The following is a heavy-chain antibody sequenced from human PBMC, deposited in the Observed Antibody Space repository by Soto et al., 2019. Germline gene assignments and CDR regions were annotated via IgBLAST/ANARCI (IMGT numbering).Heavy chain of an antibody. CDR3: ARTRRGETAIITDGLDP. J-gene: IGHJ5*02. V-gene: IGHV3-33*01. CDR1: GFSFNTYG. D-gene: IGHD5-18*01. CDR2: IWYHGAYE. Sequence: QEQLVESGGGVVQPGRSLRLSCAASGFSFNTYGMNWVRQAPGRGLEWVALIWYHGAYEYYADSVKVRFTISRDNSRNTLYLQRNSLKAEDTAVYYCARTRRGETAIITDGLDPWGQGTQVPVSS.